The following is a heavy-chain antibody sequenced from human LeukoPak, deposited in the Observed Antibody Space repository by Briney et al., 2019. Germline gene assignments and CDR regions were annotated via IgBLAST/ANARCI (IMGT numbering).Heavy chain of an antibody. V-gene: IGHV3-23*01. CDR1: GFTFSSYA. CDR3: AKSFGGTTVTTGY. D-gene: IGHD4-17*01. CDR2: ISGSGGST. J-gene: IGHJ4*02. Sequence: GGSLRLSCAASGFTFSSYAMSWVRQAPGKGLEWVSAISGSGGSTYYAGSVKGRFTISRDNSKNTLYLQMNSLRAEDTAVYYCAKSFGGTTVTTGYWGQGTLVTVSS.